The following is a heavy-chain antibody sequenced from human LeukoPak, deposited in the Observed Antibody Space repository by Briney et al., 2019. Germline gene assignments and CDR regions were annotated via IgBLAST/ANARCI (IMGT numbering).Heavy chain of an antibody. CDR3: ARDGSHFRDSEY. V-gene: IGHV1-46*01. Sequence: ASVKVSCTASGYTFTTYHMHWVRQAPGQGLEWMGVIKPSDGDIGFAHNFQGRISMTRDMSTSTVYLELSSLRSEDTAMYYCARDGSHFRDSEYWGQGTLVIVSS. CDR2: IKPSDGDI. J-gene: IGHJ4*02. D-gene: IGHD2-21*02. CDR1: GYTFTTYH.